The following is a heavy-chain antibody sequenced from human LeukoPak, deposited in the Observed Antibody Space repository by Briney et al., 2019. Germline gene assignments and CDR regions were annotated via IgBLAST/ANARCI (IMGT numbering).Heavy chain of an antibody. D-gene: IGHD3-16*01. J-gene: IGHJ5*02. CDR2: IYYSGST. V-gene: IGHV4-39*01. Sequence: SETLSLTCIVSGDSISSDYHWGWIRQPPGKGLEWIGSIYYSGSTYYNPSLKSRVTISVDTSKNQFSLKLSSVTAADTAVYYCASLEGLRDPWGQGTLVTVSS. CDR1: GDSISSDYH. CDR3: ASLEGLRDP.